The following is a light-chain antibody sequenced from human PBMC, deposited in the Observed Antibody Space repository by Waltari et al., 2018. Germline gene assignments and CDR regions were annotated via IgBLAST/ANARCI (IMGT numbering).Light chain of an antibody. CDR1: QSVSRS. CDR2: GAS. Sequence: IVLTQSPGTLSSSPGERATLSCRASQSVSRSLAWYQQKPGQAPKLRIYGASTRATGIPDRFTGSGSGTDFSLTISSLEPEDFAIYFCQHYVRLPATFGQGTKVEIK. V-gene: IGKV3-20*01. CDR3: QHYVRLPAT. J-gene: IGKJ1*01.